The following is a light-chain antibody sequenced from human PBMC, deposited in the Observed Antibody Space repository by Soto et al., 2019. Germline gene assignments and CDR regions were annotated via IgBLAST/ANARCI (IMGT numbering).Light chain of an antibody. J-gene: IGLJ2*01. Sequence: QSVLTQPRSVSGSPGQSVTISCTGTSSDVGGYDYVSWYQQHPGKAPKLMIYDVNKRPSGVPDRFSGSKSGHTASLTISVLQVEDEAYYNCSQDAASYTPVVVGGGTKVPVL. CDR2: DVN. CDR3: SQDAASYTPVV. CDR1: SSDVGGYDY. V-gene: IGLV2-11*01.